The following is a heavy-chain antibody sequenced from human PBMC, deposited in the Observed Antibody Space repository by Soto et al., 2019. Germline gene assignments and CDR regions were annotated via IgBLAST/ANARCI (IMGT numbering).Heavy chain of an antibody. D-gene: IGHD3-10*01. V-gene: IGHV4-30-2*01. J-gene: IGHJ6*02. CDR2: IYHSGST. Sequence: PSETLSLTCAVSGGSISSGGYSWSWIRQPPGKGLEWIGYIYHSGSTYYNPSLKSRVTISVDRSKNQFSLKLSSVTAADTAVYYCARGRLVYYGYELKYYGMDVWGQGTTVTVSS. CDR1: GGSISSGGYS. CDR3: ARGRLVYYGYELKYYGMDV.